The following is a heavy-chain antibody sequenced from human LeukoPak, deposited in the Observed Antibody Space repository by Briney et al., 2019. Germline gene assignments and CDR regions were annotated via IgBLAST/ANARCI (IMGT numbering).Heavy chain of an antibody. CDR3: ARDRGLSRPRVYYYDSSGYPSSYMDV. D-gene: IGHD3-22*01. J-gene: IGHJ6*03. CDR2: ISSRGSTI. CDR1: GFTFSSYE. Sequence: GGSLRLSCAASGFTFSSYEMNWVRQAPGKGLEWVSYISSRGSTIYYADSVKGRFTISRDNAKNSLYLQMNSLRAEDTAVYYCARDRGLSRPRVYYYDSSGYPSSYMDVWGKGTTVTISS. V-gene: IGHV3-48*03.